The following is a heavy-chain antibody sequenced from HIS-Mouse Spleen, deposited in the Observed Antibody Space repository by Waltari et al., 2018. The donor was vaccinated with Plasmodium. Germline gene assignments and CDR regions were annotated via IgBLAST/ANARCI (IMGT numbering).Heavy chain of an antibody. Sequence: QVQLVESGGGVVQPWRSLRLSCAASGFTFSSYGMPWFRQAPGKGLECVAVIWYDGSNKYYADSVKGRFTISRDNSKNTLYLQMNSLRAEDTAVYYCAKVAQGTRDAFDIWGQGTMVTVSS. CDR1: GFTFSSYG. V-gene: IGHV3-33*06. D-gene: IGHD2-8*01. CDR2: IWYDGSNK. J-gene: IGHJ3*02. CDR3: AKVAQGTRDAFDI.